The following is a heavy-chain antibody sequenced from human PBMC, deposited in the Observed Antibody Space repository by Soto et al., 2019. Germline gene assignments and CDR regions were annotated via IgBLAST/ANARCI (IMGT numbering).Heavy chain of an antibody. CDR1: GFTFSRYG. CDR2: IWYDGRDK. D-gene: IGHD3-3*02. J-gene: IGHJ6*01. CDR3: ERVTFNYYYGIDV. Sequence: QVQLVESGGGVVQPGRSLRLSCAASGFTFSRYGMHWVRQAPGKGLEWVAVIWYDGRDKYYADSVKGRFTISRDNSKNTLYLQMNSLRVEDTAVYYCERVTFNYYYGIDVLGQGTTVTVSS. V-gene: IGHV3-33*01.